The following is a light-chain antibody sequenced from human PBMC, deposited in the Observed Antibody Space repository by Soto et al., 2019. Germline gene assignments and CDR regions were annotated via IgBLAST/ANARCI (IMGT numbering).Light chain of an antibody. CDR3: QQYNKWPLFT. V-gene: IGKV3-15*01. J-gene: IGKJ3*01. CDR2: GTS. CDR1: LSVGTN. Sequence: ETVMTQSPATLSVSPGERATLSCRASLSVGTNVAWYQQRPGQAPRLLIYGTSTRATGIPVRFSGSGSGTEFPLTISRLESEDFGFYYCQQYNKWPLFTFGPGTRVD.